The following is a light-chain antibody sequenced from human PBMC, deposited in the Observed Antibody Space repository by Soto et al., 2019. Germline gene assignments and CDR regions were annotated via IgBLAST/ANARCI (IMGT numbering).Light chain of an antibody. Sequence: QSVLTQSPSASGTAGQRITISCSGGSSNVGSNSVNWYQQVPGTAPKVLIYRDHQRPSRVPDRFSGSKSGTSASLAISGLQSEDEAEYYCASWDDSLNAVLFGGGTKLTVL. CDR2: RDH. CDR3: ASWDDSLNAVL. V-gene: IGLV1-44*01. CDR1: SSNVGSNS. J-gene: IGLJ2*01.